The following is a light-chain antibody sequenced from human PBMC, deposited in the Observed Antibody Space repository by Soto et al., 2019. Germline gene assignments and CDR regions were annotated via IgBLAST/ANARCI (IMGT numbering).Light chain of an antibody. Sequence: EIVLTQSPATLSLSPGERATLSCRASQSVSSYLAWYQQKPGQAPRLLIYDASNRATGIPARFSGSGSGTDVTLTISSLEPDDFAVYYCQQRSNWPPKLTFGGGTKVEIK. CDR2: DAS. J-gene: IGKJ4*01. CDR1: QSVSSY. V-gene: IGKV3-11*01. CDR3: QQRSNWPPKLT.